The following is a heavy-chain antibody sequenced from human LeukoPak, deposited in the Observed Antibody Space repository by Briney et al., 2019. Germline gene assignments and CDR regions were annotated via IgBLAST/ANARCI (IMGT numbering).Heavy chain of an antibody. V-gene: IGHV4-4*07. J-gene: IGHJ4*02. CDR2: IDTSGFT. Sequence: PSETLSLTCTVSGGSISIYYWSWIRQPAGKGLEWIGRIDTSGFTNYNPSLKSRVSMSVDTSKNQFSLRLSSVTAADTAVYYCARVGDYALKDWGQGTLVTVSS. D-gene: IGHD3-16*01. CDR3: ARVGDYALKD. CDR1: GGSISIYY.